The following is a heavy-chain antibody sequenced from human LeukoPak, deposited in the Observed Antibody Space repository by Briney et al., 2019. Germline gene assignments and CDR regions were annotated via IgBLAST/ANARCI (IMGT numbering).Heavy chain of an antibody. Sequence: GGSLRLSCAASGFTFDDYAMPWVRQAPGKGLEWVSGISWNSGSIGYADSVKGRFTISRDNAKNSLYLQMNSLRAEDTALYYCAKDPRYDFWSGYYDYWGQGTLVTVSS. D-gene: IGHD3-3*01. V-gene: IGHV3-9*01. J-gene: IGHJ4*02. CDR3: AKDPRYDFWSGYYDY. CDR1: GFTFDDYA. CDR2: ISWNSGSI.